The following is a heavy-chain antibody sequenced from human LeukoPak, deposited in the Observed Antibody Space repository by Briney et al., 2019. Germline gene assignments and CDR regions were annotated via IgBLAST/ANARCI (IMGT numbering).Heavy chain of an antibody. CDR3: AHTTYYYDSSGYGY. J-gene: IGHJ4*02. CDR1: GFSLSTSGVG. CDR2: IYWNDDK. V-gene: IGHV2-5*01. D-gene: IGHD3-22*01. Sequence: SGPTLVKPTQTLTLTCTFSGFSLSTSGVGGGWIRQPPGKALEWLALIYWNDDKRYSPSLKSRLTITKDTSKNQVVLTMTNMDPVDTATYYCAHTTYYYDSSGYGYWGQGTLVTVSS.